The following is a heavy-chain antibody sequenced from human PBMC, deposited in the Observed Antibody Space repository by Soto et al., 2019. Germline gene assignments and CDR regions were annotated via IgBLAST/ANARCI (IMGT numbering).Heavy chain of an antibody. D-gene: IGHD3-22*01. CDR2: ISHGGTT. CDR3: ARGGYYYENSGQNAYDY. J-gene: IGHJ4*01. Sequence: LSLTCAVSDGSISTSNWWTWVRQPPGKRLEWIGEISHGGTTNSNPSLKSRVTMSVDKSKNQFSLNLTSVTAADTAVYYCARGGYYYENSGQNAYDYWGQGILVTVSS. CDR1: DGSISTSNW. V-gene: IGHV4-4*02.